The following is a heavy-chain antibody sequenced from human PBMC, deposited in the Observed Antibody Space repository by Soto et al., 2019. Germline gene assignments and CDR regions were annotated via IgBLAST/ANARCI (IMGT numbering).Heavy chain of an antibody. D-gene: IGHD6-6*01. Sequence: QVQLQESGPGLVKSSQTLSLICSVSGESISSGGYYWSWMRHHPGKGPELIGYGYDSESADYNPSLKSLVSISMDTSKNHFAMKLSSVTAADTDVSYCASASSSSSAADYWGQGTLFTVSS. CDR1: GESISSGGYY. CDR2: GYDSESA. V-gene: IGHV4-31*01. J-gene: IGHJ4*02. CDR3: ASASSSSSAADY.